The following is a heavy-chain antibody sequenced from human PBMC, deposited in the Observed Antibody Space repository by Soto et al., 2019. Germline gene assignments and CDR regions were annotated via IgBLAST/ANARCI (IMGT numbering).Heavy chain of an antibody. D-gene: IGHD2-15*01. CDR2: IYPSGST. Sequence: PSETLSLTCAVSGGSISNSNWWSWVRQPPGRGLEWIGEIYPSGSTNYIPSLKSRVTISIDKSKNQFSLKLSSVTAADTAVYYCARDKKGDRKCSGGTCYSSRLFDYWGQGALVTVSS. J-gene: IGHJ4*02. V-gene: IGHV4-4*02. CDR1: GGSISNSNW. CDR3: ARDKKGDRKCSGGTCYSSRLFDY.